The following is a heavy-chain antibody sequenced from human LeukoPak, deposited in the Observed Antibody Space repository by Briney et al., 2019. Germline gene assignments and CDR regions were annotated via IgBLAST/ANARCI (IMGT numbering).Heavy chain of an antibody. Sequence: SGGSLRLSCAAPGFAFSVYAMSWLRQPPGKGLEWVSTINANSGTTSYAASVRGRFTISRDNSKNTLYLQLNTLRADDTATYYCAKPISGGLAVTADWFHPWGQGTLVVVSS. D-gene: IGHD6-19*01. CDR3: AKPISGGLAVTADWFHP. CDR1: GFAFSVYA. CDR2: INANSGTT. V-gene: IGHV3-23*01. J-gene: IGHJ5*01.